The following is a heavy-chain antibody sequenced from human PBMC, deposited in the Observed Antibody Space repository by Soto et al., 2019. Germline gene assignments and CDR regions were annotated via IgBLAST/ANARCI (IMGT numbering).Heavy chain of an antibody. Sequence: ASVKVSCKASGGTFSSYAISWVRQAPGQGLEWMGGIIPIFGTANYAQKFQGRVTITADESTSTAYMELSSLRSEDTAVYYCARAGVVTATRWPNWFDPWGQGTLVTVSS. V-gene: IGHV1-69*13. CDR3: ARAGVVTATRWPNWFDP. CDR1: GGTFSSYA. J-gene: IGHJ5*02. D-gene: IGHD2-21*02. CDR2: IIPIFGTA.